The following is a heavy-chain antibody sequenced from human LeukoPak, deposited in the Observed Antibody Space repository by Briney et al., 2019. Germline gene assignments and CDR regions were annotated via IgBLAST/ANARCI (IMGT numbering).Heavy chain of an antibody. CDR1: GFTFSNAW. D-gene: IGHD3-22*01. V-gene: IGHV3-15*07. J-gene: IGHJ5*02. Sequence: GGSLRLSCATSGFTFSNAWMNWVRQAPGKGLEWVGRIRSNSDGGTIDSAAPVKGRFALSRDDSKNTLYLQMNSLQTEDTAVYYCATDFYDTTWGQGTLVTVSS. CDR2: IRSNSDGGTI. CDR3: ATDFYDTT.